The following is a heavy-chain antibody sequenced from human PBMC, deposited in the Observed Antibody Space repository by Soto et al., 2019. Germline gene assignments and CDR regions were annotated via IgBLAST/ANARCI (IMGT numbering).Heavy chain of an antibody. Sequence: ASVKVSCKASGYTFTSYAMHWVRQAPGQRLEWMGWINAGNGNTKYSQKFQGRVTISRDNFGDTAYLQMNGLRPEDTAVYYCASGEGRNGHDTRFDYWGQGTLVTVSS. J-gene: IGHJ4*02. V-gene: IGHV1-3*01. D-gene: IGHD5-12*01. CDR1: GYTFTSYA. CDR2: INAGNGNT. CDR3: ASGEGRNGHDTRFDY.